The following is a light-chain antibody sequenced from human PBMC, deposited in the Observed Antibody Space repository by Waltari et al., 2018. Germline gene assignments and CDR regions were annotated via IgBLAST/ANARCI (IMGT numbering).Light chain of an antibody. CDR1: HSAVRGFNY. V-gene: IGLV2-14*03. Sequence: QSALTQPASMSGSPRQSITISCTGTHSAVRGFNYCPWYQHHSGKAPKLMIFGVSDRPSGVSNRFSGSKSGNTASLTISELQADDEADYYCSSFTSSATWVFGGGTKLTVL. J-gene: IGLJ3*02. CDR3: SSFTSSATWV. CDR2: GVS.